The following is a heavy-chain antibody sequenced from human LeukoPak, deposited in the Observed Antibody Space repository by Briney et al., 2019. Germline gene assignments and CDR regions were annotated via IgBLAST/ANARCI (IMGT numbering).Heavy chain of an antibody. J-gene: IGHJ4*02. CDR2: ISAYNANT. CDR3: ARTYYYDARSFDY. V-gene: IGHV1-18*01. CDR1: GYTFINYG. Sequence: ASVTVSCKASGYTFINYGITWVRQAPGQGLEWMGWISAYNANTLYAQNLQGRVTLTTDTSTSTAYMDLRSLRSDDTAVYYCARTYYYDARSFDYWGQGTLVTVSS. D-gene: IGHD4/OR15-4a*01.